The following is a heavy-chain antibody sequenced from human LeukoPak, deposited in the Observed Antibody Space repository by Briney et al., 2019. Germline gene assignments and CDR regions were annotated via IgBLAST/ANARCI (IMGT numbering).Heavy chain of an antibody. CDR2: MNPNSGNT. V-gene: IGHV1-8*01. Sequence: ASVKVSCKASVYTFTSYDINWVRQAAGQGLEWMGWMNPNSGNTGYAQKLQGRVTITRDTSISTAYMELSGLTSEDTAVYYCARGVNYDFWSGSYYSYYYMEVWGKGTTVTVSS. D-gene: IGHD3-3*01. CDR3: ARGVNYDFWSGSYYSYYYMEV. J-gene: IGHJ6*03. CDR1: VYTFTSYD.